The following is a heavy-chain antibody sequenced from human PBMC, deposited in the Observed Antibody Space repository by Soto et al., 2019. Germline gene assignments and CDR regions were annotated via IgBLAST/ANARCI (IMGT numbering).Heavy chain of an antibody. Sequence: PGGSLRLSCAASGFTFDDYAMHWVRQAPGKGLEWVSGITWNSGRTAYADSVKGRFTISRDDANNSLYLQMNSLRAEDTALYYCAKDITPSGRISFFYYYFYMDVWGKGTTVTVS. V-gene: IGHV3-9*01. J-gene: IGHJ6*03. D-gene: IGHD6-25*01. CDR2: ITWNSGRT. CDR1: GFTFDDYA. CDR3: AKDITPSGRISFFYYYFYMDV.